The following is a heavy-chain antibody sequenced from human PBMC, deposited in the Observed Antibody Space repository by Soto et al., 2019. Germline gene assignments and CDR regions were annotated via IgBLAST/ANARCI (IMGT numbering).Heavy chain of an antibody. CDR3: ARSANSGSYYSRYYGMDV. Sequence: QVQLVQSGAEVKKPGSSVKVSCKASGGTFSSYAISWVRQAPGQGLEWMGGIIPIFGTANYARKFQGRVTITADESTSTAYMELSSLRSEDTAVYYCARSANSGSYYSRYYGMDVWGQGTTVTVSS. V-gene: IGHV1-69*01. CDR1: GGTFSSYA. D-gene: IGHD1-26*01. CDR2: IIPIFGTA. J-gene: IGHJ6*02.